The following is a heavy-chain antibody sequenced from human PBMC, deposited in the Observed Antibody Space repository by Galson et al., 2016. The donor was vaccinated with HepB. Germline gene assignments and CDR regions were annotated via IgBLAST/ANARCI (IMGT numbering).Heavy chain of an antibody. CDR1: GFTFSNYW. D-gene: IGHD3-10*01. CDR3: ARSPRILWFEVDY. CDR2: NNTDGTDT. Sequence: SLRLSCAVSGFTFSNYWMHWVRQAPGQGLVWAARNNTDGTDTHYADSVKGRFTISRDNAKSTVYLQMDSLRVDDTAVYYCARSPRILWFEVDYWGQGILVTVSS. J-gene: IGHJ4*02. V-gene: IGHV3-74*01.